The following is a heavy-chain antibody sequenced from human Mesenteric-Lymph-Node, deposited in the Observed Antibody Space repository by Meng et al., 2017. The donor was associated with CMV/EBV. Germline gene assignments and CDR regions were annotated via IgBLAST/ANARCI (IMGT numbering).Heavy chain of an antibody. D-gene: IGHD2-21*02. CDR3: ARDFVTHYWYFDF. CDR1: GFTFNSYW. V-gene: IGHV3-7*01. J-gene: IGHJ2*01. CDR2: IKQDGIEK. Sequence: GESLKISCAASGFTFNSYWMSWVRQAPGKGLEWVGNIKQDGIEKYYGDAVKGRFTISRDNAKNSLFLELNSLRGEDTAVYYCARDFVTHYWYFDFWGRGTLVTVSS.